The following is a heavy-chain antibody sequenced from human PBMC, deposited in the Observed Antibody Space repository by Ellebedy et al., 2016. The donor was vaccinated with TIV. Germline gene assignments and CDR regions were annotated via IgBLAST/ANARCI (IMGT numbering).Heavy chain of an antibody. CDR1: GFTFSAYW. CDR2: IKEDRTTK. V-gene: IGHV3-7*03. CDR3: ARGSPPDY. Sequence: GESLKISCAASGFTFSAYWMTWVRQAPGKGLEWVANIKEDRTTKYYVDSVKGRFTISRDDPKNSLYLQMNILTAEDTAVYYCARGSPPDYWGQGTPVTVSS. J-gene: IGHJ4*02.